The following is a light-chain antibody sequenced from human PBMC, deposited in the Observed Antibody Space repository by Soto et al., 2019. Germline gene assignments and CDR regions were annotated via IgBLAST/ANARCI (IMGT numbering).Light chain of an antibody. CDR2: GVS. V-gene: IGKV1-39*01. J-gene: IGKJ5*01. Sequence: DIQMTQSPSTLSASVGDRVTITCRASQSASTFLAWYQQKPGKAPSLLIYGVSRLQGGVPSRFSGSGSGTDFTLSISSLQPEDFATYYCQQSYTAPSITFGQGTRLEI. CDR1: QSASTF. CDR3: QQSYTAPSIT.